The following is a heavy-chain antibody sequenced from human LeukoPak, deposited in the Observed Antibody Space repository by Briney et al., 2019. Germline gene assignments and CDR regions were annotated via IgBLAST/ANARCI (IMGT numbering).Heavy chain of an antibody. V-gene: IGHV3-74*03. D-gene: IGHD6-13*01. CDR1: GFTFDTYY. J-gene: IGHJ4*02. CDR3: VRGGPAAGTVLNY. CDR2: INADGSDT. Sequence: GGSLRLSCAGSGFTFDTYYMHWVRQVPGTGPVWVSRINADGSDTKYADSVKGRFTISRDNAKNTLFLQMNSLRGEDTALYYCVRGGPAAGTVLNYWGQGSQVTVSS.